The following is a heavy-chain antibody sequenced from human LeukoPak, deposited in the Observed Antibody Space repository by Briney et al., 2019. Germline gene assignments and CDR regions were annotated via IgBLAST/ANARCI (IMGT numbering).Heavy chain of an antibody. CDR1: GGSISSYY. V-gene: IGHV4-59*01. Sequence: PSETLSLTCTVSGGSISSYYWSWIRQPPGKGLEWIGYIYYSGSTNYNPSPKSRVTISVDTSKNQFSLKLSSVTAADTAVYYCARDRGDDYGDFNVAYYFDYWGQGTLVTVSS. CDR2: IYYSGST. D-gene: IGHD4-17*01. CDR3: ARDRGDDYGDFNVAYYFDY. J-gene: IGHJ4*02.